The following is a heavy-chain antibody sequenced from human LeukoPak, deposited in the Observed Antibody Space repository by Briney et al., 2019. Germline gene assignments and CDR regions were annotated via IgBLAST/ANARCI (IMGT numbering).Heavy chain of an antibody. J-gene: IGHJ4*02. D-gene: IGHD3/OR15-3a*01. V-gene: IGHV3-21*01. CDR1: GFTFSTYS. Sequence: GGSLRLSCTAPGFTFSTYSMNWVRQAPGRGLEWVSSISSTSSYIYYADSVKGRFTISRDNAKNSLYLQMNSLRAEDTAVYFCARDLRGLPFDYWGQGTLVTVSS. CDR3: ARDLRGLPFDY. CDR2: ISSTSSYI.